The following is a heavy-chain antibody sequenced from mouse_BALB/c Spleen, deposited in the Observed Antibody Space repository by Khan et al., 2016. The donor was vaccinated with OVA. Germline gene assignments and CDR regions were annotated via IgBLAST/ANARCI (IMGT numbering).Heavy chain of an antibody. V-gene: IGHV5-17*02. CDR3: ARRKIFDGYYGGAMDY. CDR1: GFTFSNFG. D-gene: IGHD2-3*01. Sequence: EVELVESGGGLVQPGGSRKLSCAASGFTFSNFGMHWVRQAPEKGLEWVAYISSGSNTINYADTVKGRFTISRDTSKNTLFLQLTRLRSEDTAMYYCARRKIFDGYYGGAMDYWGQGTSVTVSS. CDR2: ISSGSNTI. J-gene: IGHJ4*01.